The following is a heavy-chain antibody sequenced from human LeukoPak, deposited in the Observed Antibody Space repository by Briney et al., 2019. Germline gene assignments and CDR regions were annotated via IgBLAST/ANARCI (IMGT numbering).Heavy chain of an antibody. Sequence: SETLSLTCTVSGASITSGYYWSWLRQHPGEGLEWVGYIYYSGSTYYSPSLQSRTTISLDTSKKQLSLRLSSVTAADTAVYYCARAVTSHYFDHWGQGALVTVSS. V-gene: IGHV4-31*03. D-gene: IGHD2-21*02. CDR3: ARAVTSHYFDH. CDR2: IYYSGST. CDR1: GASITSGYY. J-gene: IGHJ4*02.